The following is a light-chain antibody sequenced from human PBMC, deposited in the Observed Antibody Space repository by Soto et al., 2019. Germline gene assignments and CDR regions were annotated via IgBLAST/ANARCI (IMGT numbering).Light chain of an antibody. CDR3: CSYAGSSTLKAV. Sequence: QPVLTQPASVSGSPGQSITISCTGTSSDVGSYNLVSWYQQHPGKAPKLMIYEGSKRPSGVSNRFSGSKSGNTASLTISGLQAEDEADYYCCSYAGSSTLKAVFGGGTQLTVL. V-gene: IGLV2-23*01. J-gene: IGLJ7*01. CDR1: SSDVGSYNL. CDR2: EGS.